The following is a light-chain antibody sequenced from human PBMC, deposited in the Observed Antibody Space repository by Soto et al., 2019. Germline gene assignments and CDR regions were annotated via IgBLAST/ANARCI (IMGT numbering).Light chain of an antibody. CDR2: AAS. V-gene: IGKV1-39*01. J-gene: IGKJ1*01. CDR1: QSITTS. CDR3: QQSYIIPRT. Sequence: DIHMTQSPSSLSASVGDRLTITCRTSQSITTSLNWYQQKPGKAPRVLISAASTLQSEVPSRFSGSGSGTDFTLTISRLQPEDFAIYYCQQSYIIPRTFGQGTKVDIK.